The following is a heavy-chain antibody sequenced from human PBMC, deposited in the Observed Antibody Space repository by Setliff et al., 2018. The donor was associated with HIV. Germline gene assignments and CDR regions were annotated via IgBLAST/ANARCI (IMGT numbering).Heavy chain of an antibody. CDR2: IYYSGST. Sequence: PSETLSLTCTVSGGSISSSSYYWIWVRQPPGEGLEWIGNIYYSGSTYYNPSLESRTTISVDTSQNQFSLKLTSVTAADTAVYYCASQGRSGWLWGGFVSWGQGTLVTVSS. J-gene: IGHJ4*02. CDR1: GGSISSSSYY. V-gene: IGHV4-39*01. D-gene: IGHD6-19*01. CDR3: ASQGRSGWLWGGFVS.